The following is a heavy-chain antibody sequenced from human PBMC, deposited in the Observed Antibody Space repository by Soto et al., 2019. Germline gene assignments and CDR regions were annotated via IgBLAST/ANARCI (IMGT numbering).Heavy chain of an antibody. D-gene: IGHD6-19*01. CDR2: INSDGSST. CDR1: GFTFSSYW. J-gene: IGHJ4*02. V-gene: IGHV3-74*01. CDR3: TVAVASPTAIGY. Sequence: EVQLVESGGGLVQPGGSLRLSCAASGFTFSSYWMHWVRQAPGKGLVWVSRINSDGSSTSYADSVKGRFTISRDNAKNTLYMQMNSLRDEDTAVYFCTVAVASPTAIGYWGQGTLVTVSS.